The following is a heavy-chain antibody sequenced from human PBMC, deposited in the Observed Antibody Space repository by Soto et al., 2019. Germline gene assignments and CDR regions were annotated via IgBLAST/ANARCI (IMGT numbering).Heavy chain of an antibody. V-gene: IGHV3-23*01. D-gene: IGHD3-10*01. CDR2: ISGSGGST. Sequence: GGSLRLSCAASGFTFSSYAMSWVRQAPGKGLEWVSAISGSGGSTYYADSVKGRFTISRDNSKNTLYLQMNSLRAEDTAVYYCARHYGEPYYFDYWGQGTLVTVSS. CDR1: GFTFSSYA. CDR3: ARHYGEPYYFDY. J-gene: IGHJ4*02.